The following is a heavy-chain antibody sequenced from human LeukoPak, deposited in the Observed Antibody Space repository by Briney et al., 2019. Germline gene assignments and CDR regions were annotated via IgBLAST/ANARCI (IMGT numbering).Heavy chain of an antibody. CDR1: GFTVSSNY. J-gene: IGHJ4*02. CDR3: ARDSAYGSGSYDY. D-gene: IGHD3-10*01. CDR2: IYSGGST. V-gene: IGHV3-53*01. Sequence: PGGSLRLSCAASGFTVSSNYMSWVRQAPGKGLEWVSVIYSGGSTYYADSVKGRFTISRDNPKNTLYLQMNSLRAEDTAVYYCARDSAYGSGSYDYWGQGTLVTVSS.